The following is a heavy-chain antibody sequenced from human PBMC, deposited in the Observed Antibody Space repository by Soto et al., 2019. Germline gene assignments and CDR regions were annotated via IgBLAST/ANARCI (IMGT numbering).Heavy chain of an antibody. Sequence: QVQLQESGPGLVKPSETLSLTCTVSCDSILSYYWGWIRQPPGKGLEWSGHIYYNGSTNYNSSLKRRVTMSVDTSKNHFSLNLSSITAADTAVYYWARVMIGSNWFDYWGQGTLVTGSS. CDR1: CDSILSYY. CDR3: ARVMIGSNWFDY. V-gene: IGHV4-59*01. J-gene: IGHJ5*01. CDR2: IYYNGST. D-gene: IGHD3-22*01.